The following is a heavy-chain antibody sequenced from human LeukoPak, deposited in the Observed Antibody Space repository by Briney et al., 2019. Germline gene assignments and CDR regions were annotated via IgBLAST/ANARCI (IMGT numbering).Heavy chain of an antibody. CDR3: AREGLECLGSSCQRAAFDY. D-gene: IGHD2-2*01. CDR1: GFSFSHYW. J-gene: IGHJ4*02. CDR2: IKGDGSTT. Sequence: GGSLRLSCATSGFSFSHYWMHWLRQVPGQGLVWVSRIKGDGSTTRNADSVKGRFTISRDNAKNTLYLQMNSLRVEDTAVYYCAREGLECLGSSCQRAAFDYWGQGTPVTVSS. V-gene: IGHV3-74*01.